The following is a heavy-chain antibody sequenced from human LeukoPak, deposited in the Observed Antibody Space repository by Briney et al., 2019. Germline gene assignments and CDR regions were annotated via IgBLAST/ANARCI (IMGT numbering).Heavy chain of an antibody. D-gene: IGHD3-22*01. CDR3: ARQPSCHYGESGYYPYFLDY. V-gene: IGHV4-59*08. Sequence: SETLSLTCTVSGGSFNNYYWTWVRQPPGKGLEWVGCIFYNGDTKYDSSLKSRVTISLDPSKSQFSLKLSSVTAADTAVYYCARQPSCHYGESGYYPYFLDYWGQGTLVTVSS. J-gene: IGHJ4*02. CDR1: GGSFNNYY. CDR2: IFYNGDT.